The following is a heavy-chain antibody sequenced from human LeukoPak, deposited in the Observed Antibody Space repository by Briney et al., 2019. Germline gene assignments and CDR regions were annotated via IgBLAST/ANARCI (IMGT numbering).Heavy chain of an antibody. CDR1: GFTFSSYW. D-gene: IGHD7-27*01. V-gene: IGHV3-74*01. CDR2: INSDGSST. Sequence: PGGSLRLSCAASGFTFSSYWMHWVRQAPGKGLVWVSRINSDGSSTSYADSVKGRFTISRDNAKNTLYLQMNSLRAEDTAVYYCARGRGRVAKLGMNPNDAFDIWGQGTMVTVSS. CDR3: ARGRGRVAKLGMNPNDAFDI. J-gene: IGHJ3*02.